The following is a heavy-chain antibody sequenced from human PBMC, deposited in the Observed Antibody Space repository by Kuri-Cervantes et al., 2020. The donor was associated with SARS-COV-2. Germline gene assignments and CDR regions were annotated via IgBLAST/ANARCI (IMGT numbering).Heavy chain of an antibody. CDR3: ARGGPDGWRSGDDY. CDR1: GFTFSSYS. J-gene: IGHJ4*02. D-gene: IGHD5-24*01. CDR2: ISSSSSTI. Sequence: GESLKISCAASGFTFSSYSMNWVRQAPGKGLEWVSYISSSSSTIYYADSVKGRFTISRDNAKNSLYLQMNSLRAEDTAVYYCARGGPDGWRSGDDYWGQGTLVTVSS. V-gene: IGHV3-48*04.